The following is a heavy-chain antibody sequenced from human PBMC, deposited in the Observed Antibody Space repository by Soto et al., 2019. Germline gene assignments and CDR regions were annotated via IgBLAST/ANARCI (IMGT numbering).Heavy chain of an antibody. D-gene: IGHD6-13*01. CDR1: GFTVSSNY. CDR2: IYSGGST. J-gene: IGHJ4*02. Sequence: LRLSCAASGFTVSSNYMSWVRQAPGKGLEWVSVIYSGGSTYYADSVKGRFTISRDNSKNTLYLQMNSLRAEDTAVYYCARVADSSSWYPFDYWGQGTLVTVSS. CDR3: ARVADSSSWYPFDY. V-gene: IGHV3-53*01.